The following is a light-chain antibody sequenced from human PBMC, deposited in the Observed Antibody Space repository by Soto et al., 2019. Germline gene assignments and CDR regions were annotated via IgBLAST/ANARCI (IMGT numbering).Light chain of an antibody. V-gene: IGKV3-11*01. J-gene: IGKJ5*01. CDR1: QSVRSY. CDR2: DAS. Sequence: EIVLTQSPATLSLSPGERVTLSCRASQSVRSYLAWYQQQPGQAPRLLIYDASNRATGIPARFGGSGSGTDFTLTISSLEPEDFAIYYCQQSSNWPITFGQGTRLEIK. CDR3: QQSSNWPIT.